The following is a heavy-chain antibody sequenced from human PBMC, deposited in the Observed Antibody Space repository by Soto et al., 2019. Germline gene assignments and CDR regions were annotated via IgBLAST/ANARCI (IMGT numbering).Heavy chain of an antibody. CDR1: GFTFSSYA. CDR3: AVAGTYNWFDP. CDR2: ISGSGGST. J-gene: IGHJ5*02. D-gene: IGHD6-19*01. Sequence: EVQLLESGGGLVQPGGSLRLSCAASGFTFSSYAMSWVRQAPGKGLELVSAISGSGGSTYYADSVKGRFTISRDNSKNTLDLQMNSLRAEDTAVYYCAVAGTYNWFDPWGQGTLVTVSS. V-gene: IGHV3-23*01.